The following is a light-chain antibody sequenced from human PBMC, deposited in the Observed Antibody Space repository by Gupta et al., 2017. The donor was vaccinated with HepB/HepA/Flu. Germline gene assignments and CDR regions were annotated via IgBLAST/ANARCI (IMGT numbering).Light chain of an antibody. Sequence: SALTQPRSVSGSPGPSVPITCTGTSSDGGGYNYVSWYQQHPCKAPKLMIYDVSKRPSGVPDRFSGSRSGNTASLTISGLQAEDEADYYCCSNACSDTSPWVFGGGTKLTVL. V-gene: IGLV2-11*01. CDR1: SSDGGGYNY. CDR2: DVS. J-gene: IGLJ3*02. CDR3: CSNACSDTSPWV.